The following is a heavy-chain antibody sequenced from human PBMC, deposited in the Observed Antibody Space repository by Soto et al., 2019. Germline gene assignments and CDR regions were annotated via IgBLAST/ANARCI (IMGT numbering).Heavy chain of an antibody. CDR1: GGSISSSGYY. CDR2: IYYSGST. J-gene: IGHJ4*02. D-gene: IGHD6-13*01. CDR3: AREGRPGIAAAGPPIY. Sequence: SETLSLTCTVSGGSISSSGYYWGWIRQPPGKGLEWIGNIYYSGSTYYNPSLKSRVTISIDTSKNQFSLKLSSVTAADTAVYYCAREGRPGIAAAGPPIYWGQGTLVTVS. V-gene: IGHV4-39*02.